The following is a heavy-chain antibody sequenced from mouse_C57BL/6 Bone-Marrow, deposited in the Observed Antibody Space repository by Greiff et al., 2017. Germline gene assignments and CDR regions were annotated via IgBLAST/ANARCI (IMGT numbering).Heavy chain of an antibody. Sequence: EVHLVESGGGLVQPGGSLKLSCAASGFTFSDYYMYWVRQTPEKRLEWVAYISNGGGSTYYPDTVKGRFTISRDNAKNTLYLQMSRLKSEDTAMYYCARQGYYGSLDYWGQGTTLTVSS. J-gene: IGHJ2*01. CDR2: ISNGGGST. D-gene: IGHD1-1*01. CDR3: ARQGYYGSLDY. V-gene: IGHV5-12*01. CDR1: GFTFSDYY.